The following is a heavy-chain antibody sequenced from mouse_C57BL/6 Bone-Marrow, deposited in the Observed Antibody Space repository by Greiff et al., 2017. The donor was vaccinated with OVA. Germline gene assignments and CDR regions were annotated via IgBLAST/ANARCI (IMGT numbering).Heavy chain of an antibody. V-gene: IGHV1-4*01. J-gene: IGHJ2*01. CDR3: AGNYGGYFDY. CDR2: INPSSGYT. D-gene: IGHD2-1*01. CDR1: GYTFTSYT. Sequence: QVQLKESGAELARPGASVKMSCKASGYTFTSYTMHWVKQRPGQGLEWIGYINPSSGYTKYNQKFKDKATLTADKSSSTAYMQLNSLTSEDSAVYYCAGNYGGYFDYWGQGTTLTVSS.